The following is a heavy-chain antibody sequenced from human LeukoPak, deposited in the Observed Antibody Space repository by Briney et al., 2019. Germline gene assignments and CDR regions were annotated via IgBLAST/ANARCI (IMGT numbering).Heavy chain of an antibody. CDR3: ARKYCSGGSCSGLYNWFDP. CDR2: IYHSGST. D-gene: IGHD2-15*01. CDR1: DYSLSSGYY. V-gene: IGHV4-38-2*01. Sequence: SETLSLTCAVSDYSLSSGYYWGWIRQPPGKGLEWIGSIYHSGSTYYNPSLKSRVTISVDTSKNQFSLKLSSVTAADTAVYYCARKYCSGGSCSGLYNWFDPWGQGTLVTVSS. J-gene: IGHJ5*02.